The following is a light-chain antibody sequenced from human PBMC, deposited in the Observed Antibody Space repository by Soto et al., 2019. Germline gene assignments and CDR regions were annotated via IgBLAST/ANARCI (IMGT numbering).Light chain of an antibody. CDR3: QQSYSTPGT. CDR2: AAS. CDR1: QSASSTY. J-gene: IGKJ1*01. Sequence: EIVLTQSPGTLSVSAGERATLSCRASQSASSTYLAWYQQKPGQAPRLLIYAASTRATGIPARFSGSGSGTDFTLTISSLQPEDFATYYCQQSYSTPGTFGQGTKVDNK. V-gene: IGKV3-20*01.